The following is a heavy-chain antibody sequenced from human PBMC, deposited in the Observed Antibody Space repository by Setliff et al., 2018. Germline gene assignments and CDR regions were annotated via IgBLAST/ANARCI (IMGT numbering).Heavy chain of an antibody. CDR1: GGSISSYY. D-gene: IGHD6-19*01. CDR3: ARGGWDYHFDY. J-gene: IGHJ4*02. V-gene: IGHV4-59*01. CDR2: IYYSGST. Sequence: SETLSLTCTVSGGSISSYYWSWIRQPPGKGLEWIGYIYYSGSTNYNPSPKSRVTISVDTSKNQFSLKLSSVTAADTAVYYCARGGWDYHFDYWGQGTLVTVSS.